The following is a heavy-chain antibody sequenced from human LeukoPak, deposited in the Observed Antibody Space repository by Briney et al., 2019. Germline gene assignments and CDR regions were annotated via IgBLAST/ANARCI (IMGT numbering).Heavy chain of an antibody. CDR1: GGSFSGYY. CDR2: INHSGST. J-gene: IGHJ5*02. D-gene: IGHD2-15*01. V-gene: IGHV4-34*01. CDR3: ARGNFRYCSGGSCHNWFDP. Sequence: SETLSLTCAVYGGSFSGYYWSWIRQPPGKGLEWIGEINHSGSTNYNPSLKSRVTISVDTSKNQFSLKLSSVTAADTAVYYCARGNFRYCSGGSCHNWFDPRGQGTLVTVSS.